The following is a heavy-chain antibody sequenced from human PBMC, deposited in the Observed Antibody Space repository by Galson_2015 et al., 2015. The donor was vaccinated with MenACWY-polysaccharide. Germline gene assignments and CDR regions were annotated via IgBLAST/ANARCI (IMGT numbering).Heavy chain of an antibody. J-gene: IGHJ6*02. CDR3: ARDSGYSSGWYYYYGMDV. CDR2: TYYRSKWYN. V-gene: IGHV6-1*01. CDR1: GDSVSSHSAA. D-gene: IGHD6-19*01. Sequence: CAISGDSVSSHSAAWNWIRQSPSRGLEWLGRTYYRSKWYNDYAVSVKSRITINPDTSKNQFSLQLNSVTPEDTAVYYCARDSGYSSGWYYYYGMDVWGQGTTVTVSS.